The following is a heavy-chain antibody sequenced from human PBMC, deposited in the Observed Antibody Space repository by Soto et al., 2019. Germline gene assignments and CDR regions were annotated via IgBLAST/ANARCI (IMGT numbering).Heavy chain of an antibody. V-gene: IGHV3-7*01. J-gene: IGHJ3*02. CDR1: GFTFSSCW. Sequence: LRLSCAASGFTFSSCWMSWFRQAPGKGLEWVANIKQDGSEKYYVDSVKGRFTISRDNAKNSLYLQMNSLRAEDTAVYYCARVRSPYQLLSYAFDIWGQGTMVTV. CDR2: IKQDGSEK. D-gene: IGHD2-2*01. CDR3: ARVRSPYQLLSYAFDI.